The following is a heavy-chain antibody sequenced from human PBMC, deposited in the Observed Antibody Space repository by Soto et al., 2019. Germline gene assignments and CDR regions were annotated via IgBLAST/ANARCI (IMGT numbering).Heavy chain of an antibody. J-gene: IGHJ6*02. CDR3: ARDSTISSSSRVYGMDV. CDR2: IWYDGSNK. CDR1: GFTFSSYG. D-gene: IGHD6-6*01. Sequence: QVQLVESGGGVVQPGRSLRLSCAASGFTFSSYGMHWVRQAPGKGLEWVAVIWYDGSNKYYADSVKGRFTISRDNSKNTLYLQMNSLRAEDTAVYYCARDSTISSSSRVYGMDVWGQGTTVTVSS. V-gene: IGHV3-33*01.